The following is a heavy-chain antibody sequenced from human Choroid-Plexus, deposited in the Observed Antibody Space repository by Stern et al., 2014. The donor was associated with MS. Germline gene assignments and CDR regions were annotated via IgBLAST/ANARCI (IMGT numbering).Heavy chain of an antibody. J-gene: IGHJ4*02. D-gene: IGHD2-15*01. V-gene: IGHV3-30*18. CDR1: GFTFSNFG. Sequence: VQLVESGGGVAQPGRPLILSCAASGFTFSNFGMHWVRQAPGKGLEWVALISYDGSDKYYADSVKGRFTIFRYNSKNTLYMHMNSLRAEDTAVYYCAKDRQWSTYFFDYWGQGSLVTGSS. CDR3: AKDRQWSTYFFDY. CDR2: ISYDGSDK.